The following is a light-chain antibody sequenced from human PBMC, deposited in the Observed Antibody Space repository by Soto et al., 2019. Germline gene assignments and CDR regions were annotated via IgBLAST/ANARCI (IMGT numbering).Light chain of an antibody. Sequence: QSVLTQPPSVSGAPGQRVTISCTGSSSNIGAGYDVHWYQQLPGTAPKLIIYGTTNRPSGVPDRFSGSKSGTSASLAITGLQAEDEADYYCQSYDGTMSGSYVFGMWTKVTVL. J-gene: IGLJ1*01. CDR1: SSNIGAGYD. CDR3: QSYDGTMSGSYV. V-gene: IGLV1-40*01. CDR2: GTT.